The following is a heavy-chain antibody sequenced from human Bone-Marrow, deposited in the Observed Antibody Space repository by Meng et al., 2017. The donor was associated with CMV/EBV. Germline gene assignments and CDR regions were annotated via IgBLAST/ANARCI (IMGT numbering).Heavy chain of an antibody. CDR2: LNPHIGAT. J-gene: IGHJ5*02. Sequence: SGSPFTGYSVYWVRLAPGQGLGWLGWLNPHIGATHYTQKFQGRVTMTRDTSLSTAYMELGRLRSDDTAVYYCAREGGGGSSSSGWFDPWGQGTLVTVSS. CDR3: AREGGGGSSSSGWFDP. CDR1: GSPFTGYS. V-gene: IGHV1-2*02. D-gene: IGHD6-6*01.